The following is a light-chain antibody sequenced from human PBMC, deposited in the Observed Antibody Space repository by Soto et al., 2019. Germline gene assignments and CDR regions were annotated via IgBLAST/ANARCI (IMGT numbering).Light chain of an antibody. Sequence: EIAMTQSPATLSVSPGERGTLSCRASQSVSSNLAWYQQKPGQAPRLLIYAASARATGIPARFSGSGSGTDFTLTISSLQSEDFAVYYCQQYGSSPWTFGQGTKVEI. CDR2: AAS. V-gene: IGKV3-15*01. J-gene: IGKJ1*01. CDR3: QQYGSSPWT. CDR1: QSVSSN.